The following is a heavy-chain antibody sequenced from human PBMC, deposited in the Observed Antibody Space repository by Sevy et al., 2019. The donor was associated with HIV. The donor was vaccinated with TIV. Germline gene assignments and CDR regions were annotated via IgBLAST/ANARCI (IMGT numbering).Heavy chain of an antibody. CDR2: LSGNGGST. CDR1: GFTFSSYA. CDR3: AKDRIWELGDAFDI. Sequence: GGSLRLSCAASGFTFSSYAMSWVRQAPGKGLEWVSGLSGNGGSTNYADSVKGRFAHSRDNSKNTLYLQMNNLRAEDTAIYFCAKDRIWELGDAFDIWGQGTMVTVSS. D-gene: IGHD1-7*01. V-gene: IGHV3-23*01. J-gene: IGHJ3*02.